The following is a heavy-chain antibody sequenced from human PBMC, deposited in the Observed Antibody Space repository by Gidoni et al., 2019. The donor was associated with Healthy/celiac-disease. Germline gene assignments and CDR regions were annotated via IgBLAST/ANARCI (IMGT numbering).Heavy chain of an antibody. CDR3: AKGKGGSSGNSYYFDY. V-gene: IGHV3-9*01. CDR2: ISWNSGSI. Sequence: GLEWVSGISWNSGSIGYADSVKGRFTISRDNAKNSLYLQMNSLRAEDTALYYCAKGKGGSSGNSYYFDYWGQGTLVTVSS. J-gene: IGHJ4*02. D-gene: IGHD3-22*01.